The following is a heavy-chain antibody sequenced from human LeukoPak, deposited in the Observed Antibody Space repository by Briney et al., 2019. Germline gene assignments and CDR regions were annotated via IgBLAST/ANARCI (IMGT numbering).Heavy chain of an antibody. CDR1: GFAFSSQA. CDR3: AKDARRTNGWYFFDY. V-gene: IGHV3-23*01. J-gene: IGHJ4*02. D-gene: IGHD6-19*01. Sequence: GRSLRLSCAASGFAFSSQAMGWVRQAPGKGLEWVSVISDSGSITYYADSVKGRFTISRDNSKKMLFLQMSSLRAEDTAVYYCAKDARRTNGWYFFDYWGRGTLVTVSS. CDR2: ISDSGSIT.